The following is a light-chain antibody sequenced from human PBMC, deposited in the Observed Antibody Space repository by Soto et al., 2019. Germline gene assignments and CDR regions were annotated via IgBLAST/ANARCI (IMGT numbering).Light chain of an antibody. J-gene: IGKJ5*01. CDR2: AAS. CDR1: QGIRND. CDR3: LQDYNYPYT. Sequence: IHLSHPPSYLSASVGDPVTITCPASQGIRNDLGWYQQKPGKAPKRLIYAASSLQSGVPARFSGSGSGTDFTLTISSLQPEDFATYYCLQDYNYPYTFGQGTRLEIK. V-gene: IGKV1-6*01.